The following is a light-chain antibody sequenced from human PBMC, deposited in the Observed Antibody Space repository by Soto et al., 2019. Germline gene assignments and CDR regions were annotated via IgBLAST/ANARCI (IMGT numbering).Light chain of an antibody. CDR3: QHYNTYSGT. CDR2: RAS. J-gene: IGKJ3*01. CDR1: QSISTW. Sequence: DIQMTQSPSTLSASVGDRVSITCRASQSISTWLAWYQQKPGKAPKLLIYRASSLESGVPSRFSGSGSGTEFSITISSLQPDDFGTYYCQHYNTYSGTFGPGTKVDIK. V-gene: IGKV1-5*03.